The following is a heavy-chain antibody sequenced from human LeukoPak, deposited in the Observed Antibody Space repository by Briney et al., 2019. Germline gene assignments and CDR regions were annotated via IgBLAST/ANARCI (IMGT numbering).Heavy chain of an antibody. CDR3: VKGQRHNWETFDY. Sequence: PSETLSLTCTVSGGSISRNNYYWDWVRQAPGEGLEWVANSKGDGSSKYYVDSVKGRFTVSIDNAKNSLYLQMNSLGAVDTAVYYCVKGQRHNWETFDYWGQGTLVIVSS. V-gene: IGHV3-7*01. J-gene: IGHJ4*02. CDR2: SKGDGSSK. CDR1: GGSISRNNYY. D-gene: IGHD1-1*01.